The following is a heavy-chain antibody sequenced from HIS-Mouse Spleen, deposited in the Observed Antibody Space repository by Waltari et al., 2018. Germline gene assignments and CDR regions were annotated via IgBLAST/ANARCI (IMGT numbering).Heavy chain of an antibody. V-gene: IGHV4-4*07. Sequence: QVQLQESGPGLVKPSETLSLTCTVSGGSISSYYWSWIRQPAGKGLEWIGRIYTSGSTNYNPSLKSRVTMSVDTSKNQFSLKLSSVTAVDTAVYYCARDTGYCSGGSCYYFDYWGQGTLVTVSS. CDR2: IYTSGST. CDR1: GGSISSYY. D-gene: IGHD2-15*01. J-gene: IGHJ4*02. CDR3: ARDTGYCSGGSCYYFDY.